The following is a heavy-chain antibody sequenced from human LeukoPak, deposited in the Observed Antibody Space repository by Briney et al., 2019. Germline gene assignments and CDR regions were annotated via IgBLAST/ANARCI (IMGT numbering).Heavy chain of an antibody. D-gene: IGHD4-11*01. V-gene: IGHV3-30*04. CDR1: GFTFSSYA. J-gene: IGHJ6*02. CDR3: ASLLTVSYGMDV. Sequence: PGGSLRLSCAASGFTFSSYAMHWVRQAPGKGLEWVAVISYDGSNKYYADSVKGRFTISRDNSKNTLYLQMNSLRAEDTAVYYCASLLTVSYGMDVWGQGTTVTVSS. CDR2: ISYDGSNK.